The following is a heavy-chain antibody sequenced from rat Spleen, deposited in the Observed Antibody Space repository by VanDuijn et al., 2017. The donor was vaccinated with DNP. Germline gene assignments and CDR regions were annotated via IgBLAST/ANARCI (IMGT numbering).Heavy chain of an antibody. D-gene: IGHD1-11*01. CDR1: GFTFSDYA. J-gene: IGHJ2*01. CDR3: ARWYTGGYYFDY. Sequence: EVQLVESGGGLVQPGRSLKLSCAASGFTFSDYAMAWVRQAPKKGLEWVATISYDGSRTYYRDSVKGRFTISRDNAKSTLYLQMNSLRCEELATYYCARWYTGGYYFDYWGHGVMVTVSS. CDR2: ISYDGSRT. V-gene: IGHV5-7*01.